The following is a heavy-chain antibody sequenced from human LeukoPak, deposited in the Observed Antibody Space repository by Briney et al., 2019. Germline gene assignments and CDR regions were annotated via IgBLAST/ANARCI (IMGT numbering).Heavy chain of an antibody. J-gene: IGHJ5*02. CDR3: ARGGEGGGDYYDSSGYSNWFDP. CDR2: IYPGDSDT. CDR1: GYSFTSYW. D-gene: IGHD3-22*01. Sequence: PGGSLRLSCKGSGYSFTSYWIGWVRQMPGKGLEWMGIIYPGDSDTRYSPSFQGQVTISADKSISTAYLQWSSLKASDNAMYYCARGGEGGGDYYDSSGYSNWFDPWGQGTLVTVSS. V-gene: IGHV5-51*01.